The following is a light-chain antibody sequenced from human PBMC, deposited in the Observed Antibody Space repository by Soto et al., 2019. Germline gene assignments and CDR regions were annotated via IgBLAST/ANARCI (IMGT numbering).Light chain of an antibody. CDR3: AGWDDSLHGLL. V-gene: IGLV1-47*01. CDR2: RNN. CDR1: SSNIGTNY. J-gene: IGLJ1*01. Sequence: QSVLTQPPSASGTPGQRVTISCSGGSSNIGTNYVYWYQQLPGTAPKLLIYRNNLRPSGVPDRFSASKSSTSASLAISGLRSEDEGDYFCAGWDDSLHGLLFGAGTKVTVL.